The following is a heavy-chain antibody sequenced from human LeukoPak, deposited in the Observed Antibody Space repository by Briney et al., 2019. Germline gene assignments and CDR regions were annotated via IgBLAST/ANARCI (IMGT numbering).Heavy chain of an antibody. Sequence: PSETLSLTCTVSGGSISSSSYYWGWIRQPPGKGLEWIGSIYYSGSTYYNPSLKSRVTISVDTSKNQFSLKLSSVTAADTAVYYCARNGDYGDYPRWFDPWGQGTLVTVSS. CDR2: IYYSGST. J-gene: IGHJ5*02. D-gene: IGHD4-17*01. V-gene: IGHV4-39*07. CDR3: ARNGDYGDYPRWFDP. CDR1: GGSISSSSYY.